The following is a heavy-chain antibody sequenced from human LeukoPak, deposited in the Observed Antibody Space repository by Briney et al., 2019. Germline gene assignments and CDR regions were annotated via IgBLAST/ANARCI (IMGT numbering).Heavy chain of an antibody. D-gene: IGHD3-16*02. V-gene: IGHV4-34*01. CDR3: ASLVGVWGSYRYTYNWFDP. CDR1: GGSFSGYY. Sequence: SETLSLTCAVYGGSFSGYYWSWISQPPGKGLEWIGEINHSGSTNYNPSLKSRVTISVDTSKNQFSLKLSSVTAADTAVYYCASLVGVWGSYRYTYNWFDPWGQGTLVTVSS. CDR2: INHSGST. J-gene: IGHJ5*02.